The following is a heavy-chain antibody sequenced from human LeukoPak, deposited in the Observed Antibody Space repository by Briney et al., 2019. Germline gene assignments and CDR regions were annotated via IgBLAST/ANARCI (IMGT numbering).Heavy chain of an antibody. CDR1: GLTFSSYA. V-gene: IGHV3-23*01. CDR2: SSGSGGST. Sequence: PGGSLRLSCAASGLTFSSYAMSWVRQAPGKGLEWVSASSGSGGSTYYADSVKGRFTISRDNSKNTLYLQLNSLRAEDTAVYYCASTYYDILTGSFYFDYGGQGTLVTVSS. D-gene: IGHD3-9*01. CDR3: ASTYYDILTGSFYFDY. J-gene: IGHJ4*02.